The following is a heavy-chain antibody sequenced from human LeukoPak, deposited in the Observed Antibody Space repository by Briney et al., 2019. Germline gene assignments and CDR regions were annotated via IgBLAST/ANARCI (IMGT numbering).Heavy chain of an antibody. D-gene: IGHD1-14*01. CDR3: ARAPRGTGYYYYYMDV. Sequence: GASVKVSCKASRYTFTGYYMHWVRQAPGQGLEWMGWINPNSGGTNYAQKFQGRVTMTRDTSISTAYMELSRLRSDDTAVYYCARAPRGTGYYYYYMDVWGKGTTVTVSS. J-gene: IGHJ6*03. CDR1: RYTFTGYY. V-gene: IGHV1-2*02. CDR2: INPNSGGT.